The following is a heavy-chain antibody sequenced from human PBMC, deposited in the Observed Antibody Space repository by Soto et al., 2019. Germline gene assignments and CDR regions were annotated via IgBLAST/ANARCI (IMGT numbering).Heavy chain of an antibody. CDR1: GYTFTSYG. CDR3: AWVYYGDPSRRYYYYYYMDV. CDR2: ISAYNGNT. Sequence: ASVTVSCKTYGYTFTSYGISWVRQAPGQGIEGMGWISAYNGNTNYAQKLQGRVTMTTDTSTSTAYMELRSLRSDDTAVYYCAWVYYGDPSRRYYYYYYMDVWVKGTTVTVSS. D-gene: IGHD4-17*01. V-gene: IGHV1-18*01. J-gene: IGHJ6*03.